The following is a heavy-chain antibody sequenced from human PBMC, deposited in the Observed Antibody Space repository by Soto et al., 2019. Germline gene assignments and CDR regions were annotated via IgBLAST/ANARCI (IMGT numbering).Heavy chain of an antibody. V-gene: IGHV4-59*01. CDR3: ARVGMYYDFWSGYYPKYNWFDP. CDR1: GGSISSYY. CDR2: IYYSGST. Sequence: SETLSLTCTVSGGSISSYYWSWIRQPPGKGLEWIGYIYYSGSTNYNPSLKSRVTISVDTSKNQFSLKLSSVTAADTAVYYCARVGMYYDFWSGYYPKYNWFDPWGQGTLVTVSS. J-gene: IGHJ5*02. D-gene: IGHD3-3*01.